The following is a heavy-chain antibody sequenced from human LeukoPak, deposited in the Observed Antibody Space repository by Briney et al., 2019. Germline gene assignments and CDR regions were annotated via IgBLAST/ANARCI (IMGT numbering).Heavy chain of an antibody. CDR2: ISYDGSNK. CDR1: GFTFSSYA. CDR3: ARGADTAMGAAFDI. Sequence: GRSLRLSCAASGFTFSSYAMHWVRQAPGKGLEWVAVISYDGSNKYYADSVKGRFTISRDNSKNTLYLQMNSLRAEDTAGYYCARGADTAMGAAFDIWGQGTMVTVSS. V-gene: IGHV3-30*04. D-gene: IGHD5-18*01. J-gene: IGHJ3*02.